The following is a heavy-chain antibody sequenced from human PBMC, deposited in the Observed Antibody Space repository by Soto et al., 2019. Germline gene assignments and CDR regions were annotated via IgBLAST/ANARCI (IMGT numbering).Heavy chain of an antibody. Sequence: GGSLRLSCAASGFTFSSYAMSWVRQAPGKGLECVSAISGSGGSTYYADSVKGRFTISRDNSKNTLYLQMNSLRVEDTAVYYCAKYPDIVALVDYFDYWGQGTLVTVSS. V-gene: IGHV3-23*01. CDR1: GFTFSSYA. CDR3: AKYPDIVALVDYFDY. CDR2: ISGSGGST. J-gene: IGHJ4*02. D-gene: IGHD5-12*01.